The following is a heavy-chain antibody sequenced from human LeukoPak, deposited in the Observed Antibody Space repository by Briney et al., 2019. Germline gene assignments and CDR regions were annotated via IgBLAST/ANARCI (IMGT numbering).Heavy chain of an antibody. Sequence: SETLSLTCTVSGGSLSSYYWSWIRQPPGKGLEWIGYIYYSGSTNYNPSLKSRVTISVDTSKNQFSLKLSSVTAADTAVYYCARVPPEYSSSSGFDYWGQGTLVTVSS. J-gene: IGHJ4*02. CDR3: ARVPPEYSSSSGFDY. D-gene: IGHD6-6*01. V-gene: IGHV4-59*01. CDR2: IYYSGST. CDR1: GGSLSSYY.